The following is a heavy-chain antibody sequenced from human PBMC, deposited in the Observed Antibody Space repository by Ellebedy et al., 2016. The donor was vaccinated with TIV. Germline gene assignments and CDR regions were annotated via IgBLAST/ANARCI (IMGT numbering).Heavy chain of an antibody. J-gene: IGHJ4*02. CDR1: GGTFGNYA. V-gene: IGHV1-69*13. CDR3: ARSIAVGLYSFDS. D-gene: IGHD6-19*01. CDR2: IIPIFGTA. Sequence: ASVKVSCKASGGTFGNYAVSWVRQAPGRGLEWMGGIIPIFGTAVYAENFQVRVTLTADESTGTAFMELNSLTSEDTAVYFCARSIAVGLYSFDSWGQGTLVTVSS.